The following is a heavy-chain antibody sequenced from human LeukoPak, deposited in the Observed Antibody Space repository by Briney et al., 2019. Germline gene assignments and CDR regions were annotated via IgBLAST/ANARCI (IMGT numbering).Heavy chain of an antibody. CDR1: GDSISSGDYY. Sequence: SETLSLTCTVSGDSISSGDYYWSWIRQPAGKGLEWIGRISSSGSTNYNPSLKSRVTISVDTSKNQFSLKLSSVTAADTAVYYCARALYGVNYYYYYYMDVWGKGTTVTISS. CDR3: ARALYGVNYYYYYYMDV. D-gene: IGHD4-17*01. V-gene: IGHV4-61*02. CDR2: ISSSGST. J-gene: IGHJ6*03.